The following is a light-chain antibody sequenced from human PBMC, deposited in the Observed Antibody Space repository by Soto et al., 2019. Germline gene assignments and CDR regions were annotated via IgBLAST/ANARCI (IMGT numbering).Light chain of an antibody. J-gene: IGLJ1*01. CDR1: SGGVGGYNY. V-gene: IGLV2-8*01. CDR2: EVS. CDR3: SSYAGSNNYV. Sequence: QSVLTQPPSASGSPGHSVTISCTRTSGGVGGYNYVSWYQQHPGKAPKLMIFEVSERPSGVPDRFSASKSGNTASLTVSGLQAEDEADYYCSSYAGSNNYVFGTGTKVTVL.